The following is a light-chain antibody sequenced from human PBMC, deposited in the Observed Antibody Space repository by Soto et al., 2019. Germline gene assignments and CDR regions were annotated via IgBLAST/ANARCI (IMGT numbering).Light chain of an antibody. CDR1: QSVGSRS. Sequence: EIVLTQSPGTLSLSPGERATLSCRASQSVGSRSLAWYQQKPGQAPRVLLYGTSGRATGIPDRFSGSGSGTEFTLTISRLEPEDFAVYFCKQNGRSPTFGQGTKVDMK. J-gene: IGKJ1*01. V-gene: IGKV3-20*01. CDR2: GTS. CDR3: KQNGRSPT.